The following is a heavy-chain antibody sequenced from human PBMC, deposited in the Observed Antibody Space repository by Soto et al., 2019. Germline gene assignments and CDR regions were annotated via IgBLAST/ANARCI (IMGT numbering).Heavy chain of an antibody. CDR1: GYTFSSYW. J-gene: IGHJ4*02. V-gene: IGHV5-51*01. CDR2: IYPGDSDT. Sequence: GESLKISCKGSGYTFSSYWIGWVRQMPGKGLEWMGIIYPGDSDTRYSPSFQGQVTISADKSINTVYLQWSSLKASDTAMYYCAITRDSSRQFFFDHWGQGTLVTVSS. CDR3: AITRDSSRQFFFDH. D-gene: IGHD3-22*01.